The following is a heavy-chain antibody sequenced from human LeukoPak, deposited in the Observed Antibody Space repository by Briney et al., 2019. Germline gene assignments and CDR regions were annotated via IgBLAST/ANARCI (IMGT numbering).Heavy chain of an antibody. CDR1: GFTCPSSA. Sequence: GGSLRLSCTASGFTCPSSAMAWARQAPGKGLEWVSHIGAGATSKYYADSVKGRFTISRDYSRKTVYLQMNGLRAEDTAVYYCAQSYDSGGYPLGDYWGQGTLVTVSS. V-gene: IGHV3-23*01. CDR2: IGAGATSK. D-gene: IGHD3-22*01. CDR3: AQSYDSGGYPLGDY. J-gene: IGHJ4*02.